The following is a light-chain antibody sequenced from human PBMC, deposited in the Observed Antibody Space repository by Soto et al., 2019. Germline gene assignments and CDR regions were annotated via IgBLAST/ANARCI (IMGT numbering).Light chain of an antibody. CDR1: QSVSSN. CDR2: GAS. CDR3: QHYNNWPPIT. J-gene: IGKJ5*01. Sequence: EIVMTQSPATLSVSPGERATLSCRASQSVSSNLAGYQQKPGQAPRLLIYGASTRATGIQARFSGSGSGTEFTLTISSLQSEDFAVYYCQHYNNWPPITVGQGTRLDIK. V-gene: IGKV3-15*01.